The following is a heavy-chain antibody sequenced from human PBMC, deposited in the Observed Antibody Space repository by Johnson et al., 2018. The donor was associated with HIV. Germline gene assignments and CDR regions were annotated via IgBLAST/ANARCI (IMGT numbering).Heavy chain of an antibody. CDR3: ARAVGGSYGGAFDI. J-gene: IGHJ3*02. V-gene: IGHV3-30*04. Sequence: QVQLVESGGGVVQPGGSLRLSCAASGFTFSSYAMHWVRQAPGKGLEWVAVISYDGSNKYYADSVKGRFTISRDNSKNTLYLQMNSLRAEDTAVYYCARAVGGSYGGAFDIWGHGTVVTVAS. D-gene: IGHD1-26*01. CDR1: GFTFSSYA. CDR2: ISYDGSNK.